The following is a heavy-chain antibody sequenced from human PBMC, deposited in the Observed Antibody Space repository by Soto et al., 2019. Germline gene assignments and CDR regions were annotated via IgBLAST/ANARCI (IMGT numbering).Heavy chain of an antibody. CDR2: ISAYNGNT. D-gene: IGHD3-3*01. J-gene: IGHJ6*02. CDR1: GDMFTSYG. Sequence: GESLKISCKGCGDMFTSYGISWVRQAPGQGLEWMGWISAYNGNTNYAQKLQGRGTMATDTSTSTAYMELRSLRSDDTAVYYCARGGGGIFGVVTLYYYYYGMDVWGQGTTVTVSS. V-gene: IGHV1-18*01. CDR3: ARGGGGIFGVVTLYYYYYGMDV.